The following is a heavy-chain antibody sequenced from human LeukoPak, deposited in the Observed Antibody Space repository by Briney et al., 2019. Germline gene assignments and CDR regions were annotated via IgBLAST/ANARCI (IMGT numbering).Heavy chain of an antibody. J-gene: IGHJ4*02. CDR3: AKTRPLDSSSWSHGDY. CDR2: ISGSGGST. D-gene: IGHD6-13*01. V-gene: IGHV3-23*01. Sequence: GGSLRLSCAASGFTFSSYAMSWVRQAPGKGLEWVSAISGSGGSTYYADSVKGRFTISRDNSKITLYLQMNSLRAEDTAVYYCAKTRPLDSSSWSHGDYWGQGTLVTVSS. CDR1: GFTFSSYA.